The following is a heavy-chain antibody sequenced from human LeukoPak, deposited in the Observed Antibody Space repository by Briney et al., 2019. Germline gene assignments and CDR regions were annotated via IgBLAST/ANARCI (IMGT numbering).Heavy chain of an antibody. J-gene: IGHJ4*02. D-gene: IGHD6-19*01. CDR1: GFTFSNYG. Sequence: GGSLRLSCAVSGFTFSNYGMHWVRQAPGKGLEWVAFIQYDGSGQYYADSVKGRFTFSRDNFKHTLYLQMNSLRPEDTAVYYCAKGSGWYLDYWGQGTLVTVSS. V-gene: IGHV3-30*02. CDR2: IQYDGSGQ. CDR3: AKGSGWYLDY.